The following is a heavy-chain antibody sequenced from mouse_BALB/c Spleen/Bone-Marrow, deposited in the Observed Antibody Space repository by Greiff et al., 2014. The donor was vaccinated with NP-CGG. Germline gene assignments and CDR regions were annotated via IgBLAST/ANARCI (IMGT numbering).Heavy chain of an antibody. CDR3: ARGYDYPSWFAY. CDR2: VNVNGDRT. J-gene: IGHJ3*01. D-gene: IGHD2-4*01. Sequence: EVMLVESGGGLVQPGGSLKLSCAASGFTFSNYGMSWVRQTPDKRLEMIATVNVNGDRTYHPDSVKGRFTISRDNAKNTLSLQMSSLKSEDTAMYYCARGYDYPSWFAYWGQGTLVTVSA. V-gene: IGHV5-6-3*01. CDR1: GFTFSNYG.